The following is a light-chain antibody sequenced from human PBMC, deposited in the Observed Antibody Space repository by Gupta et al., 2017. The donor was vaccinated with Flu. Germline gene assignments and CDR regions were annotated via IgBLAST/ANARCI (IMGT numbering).Light chain of an antibody. CDR2: GAS. V-gene: IGKV3-20*01. CDR3: QQYDSSPK. CDR1: QSISSTY. J-gene: IGKJ1*01. Sequence: EIMLTQSPGTLSLSPGERATLSCRASQSISSTYLAWYQQKPGQAPRLLIYGASSRATGIPDRFSGSGSGTDFTLTISRLEPEDFAVYYCQQYDSSPKFGQGTKVEIK.